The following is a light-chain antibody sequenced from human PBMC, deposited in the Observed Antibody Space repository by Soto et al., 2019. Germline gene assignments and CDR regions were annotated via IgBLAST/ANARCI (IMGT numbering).Light chain of an antibody. CDR2: DAS. Sequence: EIVLTQSPVTLSVSPGERVTLSCRASQRLSSNLAWYQQRPGQAPRLLIYDASNRATGIPARFSGSGSGTDFTLTISSLEPEDFAVYYCQQRSNWFTFGQGTRLEIK. CDR3: QQRSNWFT. J-gene: IGKJ5*01. V-gene: IGKV3-11*01. CDR1: QRLSSN.